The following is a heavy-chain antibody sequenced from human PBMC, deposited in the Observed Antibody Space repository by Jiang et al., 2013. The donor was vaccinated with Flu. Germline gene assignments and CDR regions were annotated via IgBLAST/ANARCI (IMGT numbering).Heavy chain of an antibody. CDR1: GGSVSGGTYH. V-gene: IGHV4-61*01. J-gene: IGHJ4*02. CDR3: ARESSGSYHF. Sequence: LLKPSETVSLACSVSGGSVSGGTYHWTWIRQPPGKGLEWIGYISNIGSTTYNPSLESRVTISVDPSMKQFSLKLTSVTAADTAVYYCARESSGSYHFWGQGTLVTVSS. D-gene: IGHD1-26*01. CDR2: ISNIGST.